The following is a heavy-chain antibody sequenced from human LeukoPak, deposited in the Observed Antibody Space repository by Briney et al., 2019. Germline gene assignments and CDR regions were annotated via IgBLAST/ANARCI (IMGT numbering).Heavy chain of an antibody. V-gene: IGHV3-21*01. CDR3: ARLGWFGELLWSYMDV. CDR2: ISSSSYI. Sequence: GGSLRLSCAASGFTFSSYSMNWVRQAPGKGLEWVSSISSSSYIYYADSVKGRFTISRDNAKNSLYLQMNSLRAEDTAVYYCARLGWFGELLWSYMDVWGKGTTVTVSS. CDR1: GFTFSSYS. D-gene: IGHD3-10*01. J-gene: IGHJ6*03.